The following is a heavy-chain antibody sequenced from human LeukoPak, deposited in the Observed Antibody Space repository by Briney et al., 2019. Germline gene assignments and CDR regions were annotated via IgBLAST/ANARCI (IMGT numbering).Heavy chain of an antibody. Sequence: SETLSLTCAVYGGSFSGYYWSWIRQPPGQGLEWMGEINHSGSTNSNPSLKSRVTISVDTSKNQFSLKLSSVTAADTAVYCCARVIAAAGTVFESWGQGTLVTVSS. D-gene: IGHD6-13*01. V-gene: IGHV4-34*01. CDR1: GGSFSGYY. CDR2: INHSGST. J-gene: IGHJ4*02. CDR3: ARVIAAAGTVFES.